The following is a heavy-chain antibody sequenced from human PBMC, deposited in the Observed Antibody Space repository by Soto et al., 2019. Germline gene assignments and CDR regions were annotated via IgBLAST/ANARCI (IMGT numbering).Heavy chain of an antibody. CDR1: GFTFSTYA. J-gene: IGHJ4*02. V-gene: IGHV3-23*01. Sequence: PGGSLRLSCAAPGFTFSTYAVGWVRQAPGKGLEWVSTFGDSGNTYYADSVKGRFTISRDNSRNTLYLQANSLRAEDTAIYYCANRGKFYFKSWGRGTLVTVSS. CDR3: ANRGKFYFKS. CDR2: FGDSGNT.